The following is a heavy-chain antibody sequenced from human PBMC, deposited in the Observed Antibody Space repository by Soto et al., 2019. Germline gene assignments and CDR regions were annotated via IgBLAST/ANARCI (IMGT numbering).Heavy chain of an antibody. D-gene: IGHD2-8*01. CDR2: IYYSGST. CDR3: AGLYESVDVFDY. Sequence: SETLSLTSTVSWGSVISGSYYWSWKQQPPGKGLEWIGYIYYSGSTNYNPSLKSRVTISVDTSKNQFSLKLSSVTAADSSVYYCAGLYESVDVFDYWGQGTLVTGS. V-gene: IGHV4-61*01. J-gene: IGHJ4*02. CDR1: WGSVISGSYY.